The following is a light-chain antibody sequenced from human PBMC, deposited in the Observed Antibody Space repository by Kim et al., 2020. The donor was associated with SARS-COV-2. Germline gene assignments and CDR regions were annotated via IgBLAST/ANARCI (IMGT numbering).Light chain of an antibody. CDR2: RHS. J-gene: IGLJ2*01. CDR3: QVWDNYTWV. Sequence: AALGQTARLTCGGTNIGDKNVHWYRQKPGQAPVLVIYRHSHRPSGIPERFSGSKSGNTATLAISGAQPGDEADYYCQVWDNYTWVFGGGTQLTVL. CDR1: NIGDKN. V-gene: IGLV3-9*01.